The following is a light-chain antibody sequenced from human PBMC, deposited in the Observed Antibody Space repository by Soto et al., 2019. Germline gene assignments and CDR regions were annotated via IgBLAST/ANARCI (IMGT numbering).Light chain of an antibody. J-gene: IGLJ1*01. Sequence: QSVLTQPPSVSAAPGQKVTISCSGTSSNIGDNYVSWYRQLPGTAPKLLIYSNNQRPSGVPDRFSGSKSGTSASLAISGLQSEDEADYYCAAWDDSLNGYVFGTGTKLTVL. CDR2: SNN. V-gene: IGLV1-44*01. CDR1: SSNIGDNY. CDR3: AAWDDSLNGYV.